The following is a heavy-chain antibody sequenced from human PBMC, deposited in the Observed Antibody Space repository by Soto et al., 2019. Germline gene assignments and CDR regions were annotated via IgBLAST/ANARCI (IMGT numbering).Heavy chain of an antibody. V-gene: IGHV1-18*04. J-gene: IGHJ6*02. Sequence: ASVKVSCKASGYPFTSYGISWVRQAPGQGLEWMGWISAYNGNTNYAQKLQGRVTMTTDTSTSTAYMELRSLRSDDTAVYYCARDKQSESYDFWSGYYFHYYGMDVWGQGTLVTVSS. D-gene: IGHD3-3*01. CDR3: ARDKQSESYDFWSGYYFHYYGMDV. CDR1: GYPFTSYG. CDR2: ISAYNGNT.